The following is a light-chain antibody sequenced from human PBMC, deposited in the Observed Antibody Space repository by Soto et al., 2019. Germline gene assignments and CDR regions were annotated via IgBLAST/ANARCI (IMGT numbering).Light chain of an antibody. CDR2: DVS. V-gene: IGLV2-14*01. CDR3: CSYTRSGTLI. Sequence: QSALTQPASVSGSPGQSITISCVGTSSDIGDYNYVSWYQQHPGKVPKVIIYDVSNRPSGVSYRFSAPKSGNTASLTISGLQAEDEADYYCCSYTRSGTLIFGTGTKLTVL. J-gene: IGLJ1*01. CDR1: SSDIGDYNY.